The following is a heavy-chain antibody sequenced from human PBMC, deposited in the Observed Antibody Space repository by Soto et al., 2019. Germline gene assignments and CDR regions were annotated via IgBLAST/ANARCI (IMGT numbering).Heavy chain of an antibody. CDR2: ISAKKGNT. CDR1: GYTFTSYG. Sequence: ASVKVSCKASGYTFTSYGISWVRQAPGQGLEWMGWISAKKGNTKYAQKFQGRVTMTTDTSTSTACMELRSLRSDDTAVYYCAREILSPDFYFHGMDVWGQGTTVTVSS. V-gene: IGHV1-18*04. J-gene: IGHJ6*02. D-gene: IGHD2-15*01. CDR3: AREILSPDFYFHGMDV.